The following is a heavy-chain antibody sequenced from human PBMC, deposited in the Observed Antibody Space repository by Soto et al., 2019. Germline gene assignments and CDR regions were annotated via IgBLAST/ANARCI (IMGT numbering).Heavy chain of an antibody. D-gene: IGHD5-18*01. V-gene: IGHV1-69*06. J-gene: IGHJ4*02. Sequence: ASVKVSCKASGGTFSSYAISWVRQAPGQGLEWMGGIIPIFGTANYAQKFQGRVTITADKSTSTAYMELSSLRSEDTAVYYCARDGYSYGYPYFDYWGQGTLVTVSS. CDR1: GGTFSSYA. CDR3: ARDGYSYGYPYFDY. CDR2: IIPIFGTA.